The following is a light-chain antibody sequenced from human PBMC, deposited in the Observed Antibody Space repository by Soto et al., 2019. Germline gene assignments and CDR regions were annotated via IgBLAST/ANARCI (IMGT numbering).Light chain of an antibody. Sequence: QSVLTQAASVSGSPGQSITISCTGTSSDVGIYKYVSWYQQHPGKAPNLMIYEVTNRPSGVSNRFSGSKSGNTASQTIPGLQAEDEADYYCSSYTSSSTVVFGGGTKLTVL. CDR3: SSYTSSSTVV. J-gene: IGLJ2*01. CDR2: EVT. V-gene: IGLV2-14*01. CDR1: SSDVGIYKY.